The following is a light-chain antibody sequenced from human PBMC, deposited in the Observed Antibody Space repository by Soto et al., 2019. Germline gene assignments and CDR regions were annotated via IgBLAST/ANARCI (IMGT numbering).Light chain of an antibody. CDR1: SSDVGGYNY. CDR2: EVS. CDR3: SSYAGSLNLV. J-gene: IGLJ3*02. Sequence: QSALTQSPSASGSPGQSVTISCTGTSSDVGGYNYVSWYQQHPGKAPKLMIYEVSKRPSGVPDRFSGSKSGNTASLTISGLQAEDEADYYCSSYAGSLNLVFGGGTKLTVL. V-gene: IGLV2-8*01.